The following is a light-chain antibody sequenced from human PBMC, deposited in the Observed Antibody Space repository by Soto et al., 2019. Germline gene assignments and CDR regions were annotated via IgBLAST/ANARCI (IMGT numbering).Light chain of an antibody. CDR3: QQYGSLRT. V-gene: IGKV3-20*01. J-gene: IGKJ1*01. CDR1: QSVSSSY. CDR2: GAS. Sequence: EIVLTQSPGTLSLSPGERATLSCRASQSVSSSYLAWYQQKAGQAPRLLIYGASSRATGIPDRFSGSASGTEFTLTISRLEPEDFAVYYCQQYGSLRTFGQGTKVEIK.